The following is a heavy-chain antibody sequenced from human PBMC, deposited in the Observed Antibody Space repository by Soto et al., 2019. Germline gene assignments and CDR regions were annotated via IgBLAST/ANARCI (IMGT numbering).Heavy chain of an antibody. Sequence: SETLSLTCTVSGGSISSSSYYWGWIRQPPGKGLEWIGSIYYSGSTYYNPSLKSRVTISVDTSKNQFSLKLSSVTAADTAVYYCARHKDWTERDYYYYYGMDVWGQGTTVTVSS. D-gene: IGHD1-1*01. CDR1: GGSISSSSYY. CDR2: IYYSGST. J-gene: IGHJ6*02. CDR3: ARHKDWTERDYYYYYGMDV. V-gene: IGHV4-39*01.